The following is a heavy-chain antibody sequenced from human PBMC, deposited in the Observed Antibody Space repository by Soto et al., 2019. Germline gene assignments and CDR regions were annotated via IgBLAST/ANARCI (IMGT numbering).Heavy chain of an antibody. CDR2: ISSSGRTV. V-gene: IGHV3-11*01. CDR1: GFTFSDYY. Sequence: QVQLVESGGGLVKPGGSLRLSCAASGFTFSDYYMSWIRQAPGKGLEWVSYISSSGRTVYYADAVKGRFTISGDNAKNSLYLQRNSVKAEESAVYYCARDPDPVRFDCGSYGGWFDPWGQGTLVTVSS. D-gene: IGHD2-15*01. CDR3: ARDPDPVRFDCGSYGGWFDP. J-gene: IGHJ5*02.